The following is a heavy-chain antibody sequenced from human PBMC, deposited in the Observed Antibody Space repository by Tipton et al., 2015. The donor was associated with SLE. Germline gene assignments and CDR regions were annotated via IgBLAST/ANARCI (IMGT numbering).Heavy chain of an antibody. CDR1: GGSISSGSYY. V-gene: IGHV4-61*02. D-gene: IGHD3-16*02. Sequence: TLSLTCTVSGGSISSGSYYWSWIRQPAGKGLEWIGRIYTSGSTNYNPSLKSRVTISVDTSKNQFSLKLSSVTAADTAVYYCARDLSGFGPWGQGTLVTVSS. CDR2: IYTSGST. J-gene: IGHJ5*02. CDR3: ARDLSGFGP.